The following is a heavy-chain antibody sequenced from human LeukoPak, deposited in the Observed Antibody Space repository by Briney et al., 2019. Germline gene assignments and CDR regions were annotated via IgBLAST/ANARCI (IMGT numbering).Heavy chain of an antibody. CDR1: GGSFSGYY. Sequence: SETLSLTCAVYGGSFSGYYWSWIRQPPGKGLEWIGEINHSGSTNYNPSLKSRVTISVDTSKNQFSLKLSSVIAADTAVYYCARAPRWGRGYSGYNQGTTFDYWGQGALVTVSS. CDR2: INHSGST. V-gene: IGHV4-34*01. D-gene: IGHD5-12*01. J-gene: IGHJ4*02. CDR3: ARAPRWGRGYSGYNQGTTFDY.